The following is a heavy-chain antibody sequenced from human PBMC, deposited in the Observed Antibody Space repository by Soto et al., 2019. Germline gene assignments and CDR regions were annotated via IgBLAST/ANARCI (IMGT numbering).Heavy chain of an antibody. D-gene: IGHD1-26*01. CDR1: VFTFSDYY. V-gene: IGHV3-72*01. J-gene: IGHJ4*02. Sequence: GGSLRLSCAASVFTFSDYYMDWVRQVPGKGLEWVGRSRNKANSYNTEYAASVKGGFSISRDNSKDSMYLQMNSLKTEDTAVYYCARDTGGSYDYWGQGALVTVSS. CDR2: SRNKANSYNT. CDR3: ARDTGGSYDY.